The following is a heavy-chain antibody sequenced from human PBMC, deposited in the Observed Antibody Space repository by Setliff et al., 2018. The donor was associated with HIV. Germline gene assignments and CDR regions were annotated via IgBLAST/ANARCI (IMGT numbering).Heavy chain of an antibody. J-gene: IGHJ6*03. V-gene: IGHV3-73*01. CDR3: ARGRLLWSGSYYYYYMDV. CDR1: GFIFSNYA. Sequence: GGSLRLSCASSGFIFSNYAMHWVRQASGKGLEWVGRIRSRPNNYATTYPASVTGRFTISRDDSKNSLYLQMNSLKTEDTAVYYCARGRLLWSGSYYYYYMDVWGKGTTVTVSS. D-gene: IGHD3-10*01. CDR2: IRSRPNNYAT.